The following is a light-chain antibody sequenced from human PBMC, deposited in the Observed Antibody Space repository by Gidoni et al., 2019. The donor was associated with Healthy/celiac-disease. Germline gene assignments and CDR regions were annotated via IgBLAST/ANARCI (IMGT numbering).Light chain of an antibody. CDR2: QDN. CDR3: QAWDSSNVV. CDR1: KLGNKY. Sequence: SYELTQPPSVSVSPGQTASITCSGAKLGNKYACWYQQKPGQSPVLVIYQDNKRPSGIPERFSGSNSGNTATLTISGTQATDEADYYCQAWDSSNVVFGGGTKLTVL. J-gene: IGLJ2*01. V-gene: IGLV3-1*01.